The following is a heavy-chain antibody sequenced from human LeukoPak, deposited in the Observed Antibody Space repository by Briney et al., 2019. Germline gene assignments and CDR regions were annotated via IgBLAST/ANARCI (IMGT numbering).Heavy chain of an antibody. J-gene: IGHJ6*02. CDR3: ASARNYPPGMDV. CDR1: GGSISSSSYY. CDR2: IYYSGST. Sequence: SETLSLTCTVSGGSISSSSYYWGWIRQPPGKGLEWIGSIYYSGSTYYNPSLKSRVTISVDTSKNQFSLKLSSVTAADTAVYYCASARNYPPGMDVWGQGTTVTVSS. V-gene: IGHV4-39*01. D-gene: IGHD4-11*01.